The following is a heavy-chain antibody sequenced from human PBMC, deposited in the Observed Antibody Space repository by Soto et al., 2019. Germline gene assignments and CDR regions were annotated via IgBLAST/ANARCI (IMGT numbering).Heavy chain of an antibody. CDR3: ASRPPRGQSLVFDY. J-gene: IGHJ4*02. Sequence: EVQLVESGGGLVQPGGSLRLSCTASGLTFSNHNMNWVRQAPGKGLEWVSFISSTSGTIYYADSVKGRFTISRDNAKKSLYLQMNGLRDEDTAVYYCASRPPRGQSLVFDYWGQGTLVTVSS. CDR2: ISSTSGTI. V-gene: IGHV3-48*02. CDR1: GLTFSNHN. D-gene: IGHD6-19*01.